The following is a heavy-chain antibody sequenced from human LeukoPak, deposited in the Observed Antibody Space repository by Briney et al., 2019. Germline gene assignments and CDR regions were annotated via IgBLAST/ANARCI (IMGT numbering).Heavy chain of an antibody. CDR1: GYTFTSYG. V-gene: IGHV1-18*01. CDR2: INFYNGNI. D-gene: IGHD3-9*01. J-gene: IGHJ4*02. Sequence: ASVKVSCKASGYTFTSYGISWVRQAPGQGLEWMGWINFYNGNIDYAQKLQGRVTMTTDTSTSTAYMELRSLRSDDTAVYHCARVGDILTGYPYYFDYWGQGTLVTVSS. CDR3: ARVGDILTGYPYYFDY.